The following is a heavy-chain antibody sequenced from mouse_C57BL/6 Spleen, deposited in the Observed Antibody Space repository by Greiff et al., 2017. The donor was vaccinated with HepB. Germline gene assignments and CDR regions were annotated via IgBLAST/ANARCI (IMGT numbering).Heavy chain of an antibody. J-gene: IGHJ1*03. D-gene: IGHD1-1*01. V-gene: IGHV2-5*01. CDR3: AKNDYYGSYWYFDG. CDR1: GFSLTSYG. CDR2: IWRGGST. Sequence: VQLQQSGPGLVQPSQSLSITCTVSGFSLTSYGVHWVRQSPGKGLEWLGVIWRGGSTDYNAAFMSRLSITKDNSKSQVFFKMNSLQADDTAIYYCAKNDYYGSYWYFDGWGTGTTVTVSS.